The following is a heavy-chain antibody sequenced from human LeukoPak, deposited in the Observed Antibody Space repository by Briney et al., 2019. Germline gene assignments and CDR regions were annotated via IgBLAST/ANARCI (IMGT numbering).Heavy chain of an antibody. J-gene: IGHJ4*02. V-gene: IGHV1-18*01. CDR1: GYTLTHYG. Sequence: ASVKVSCKSTGYTLTHYGISSLRQAPGQGLEWMGWISAYNGNTNYAQKLQGRVTMTTDTSTSTAYMELRSLRSVDTAVNYWSRQPSPSSNDYWGQGTLVTVSS. CDR3: SRQPSPSSNDY. D-gene: IGHD6-6*01. CDR2: ISAYNGNT.